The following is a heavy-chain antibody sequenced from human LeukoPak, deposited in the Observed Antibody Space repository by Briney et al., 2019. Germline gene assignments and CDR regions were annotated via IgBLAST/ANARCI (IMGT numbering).Heavy chain of an antibody. D-gene: IGHD3-3*01. CDR3: ARHTRASQYYFDY. Sequence: PGGSLRLSCAASGFTFSSYSMNWVRQAPGKGLEWVSSISSSSSYIYYADSVRGRFTVSRDNAKDSLYLQMSSLRAEDTAVYYCARHTRASQYYFDYWGQGTLVTVSS. J-gene: IGHJ4*02. V-gene: IGHV3-21*01. CDR2: ISSSSSYI. CDR1: GFTFSSYS.